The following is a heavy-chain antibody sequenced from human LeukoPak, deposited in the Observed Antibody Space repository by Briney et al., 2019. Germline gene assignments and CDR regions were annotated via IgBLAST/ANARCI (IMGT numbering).Heavy chain of an antibody. CDR2: INSDGSST. J-gene: IGHJ4*02. CDR3: ARVSTVVTRDY. CDR1: GFTFSSYW. V-gene: IGHV3-74*01. D-gene: IGHD4-23*01. Sequence: GGSLRLSSAASGFTFSSYWMHWVRQAPGKGLVWVSRINSDGSSTSYADSVKGRFTISRDNAKNTLYLQMNSLRAEDTAVYYCARVSTVVTRDYWGQGTLVTVSS.